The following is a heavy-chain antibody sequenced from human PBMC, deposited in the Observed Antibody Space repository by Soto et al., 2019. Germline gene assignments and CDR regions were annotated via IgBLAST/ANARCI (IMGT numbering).Heavy chain of an antibody. J-gene: IGHJ5*02. CDR3: ARWVSGTVTHRWSWFDP. V-gene: IGHV1-18*01. Sequence: QVQLVQSGAEVKQPGASVKVSCKASGYTFTSYGISWVRQAPGQGLEWMGWISAYNGNTNYAQKLQGRVTMTTDTSTSTAYMELRSLRSDDTAVYYCARWVSGTVTHRWSWFDPWGQGTLVTVSS. CDR1: GYTFTSYG. D-gene: IGHD4-17*01. CDR2: ISAYNGNT.